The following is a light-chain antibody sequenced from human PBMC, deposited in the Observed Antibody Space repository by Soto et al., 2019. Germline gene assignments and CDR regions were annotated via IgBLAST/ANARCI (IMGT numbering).Light chain of an antibody. CDR3: GSYTSASTLV. Sequence: SALTQPASVSGSPGQSITISCTGASSDVGGYDYVSWYQQHPGKAPKLMIYEVANRPSGVSNRFSGSKSGNTASLTISGLQAEDEADYYCGSYTSASTLVFGTGTKVTV. J-gene: IGLJ1*01. CDR2: EVA. CDR1: SSDVGGYDY. V-gene: IGLV2-14*01.